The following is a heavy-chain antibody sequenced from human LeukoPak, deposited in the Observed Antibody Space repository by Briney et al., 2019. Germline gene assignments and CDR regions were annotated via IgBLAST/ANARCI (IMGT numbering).Heavy chain of an antibody. V-gene: IGHV3-66*01. D-gene: IGHD4-17*01. CDR1: GFTVSSNY. CDR3: ASSPEGTVTTPFDY. CDR2: IYSGGST. Sequence: GGSLRLSCAASGFTVSSNYMSWVRQAPGKGLEWVSVIYSGGSTYYADSVKGRFTISRDNSKNTLYLQMNSPRAEDTAVYYCASSPEGTVTTPFDYWGQGTLVTVSS. J-gene: IGHJ4*02.